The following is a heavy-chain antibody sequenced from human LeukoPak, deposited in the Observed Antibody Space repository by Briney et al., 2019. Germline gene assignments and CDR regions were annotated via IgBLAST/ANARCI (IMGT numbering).Heavy chain of an antibody. D-gene: IGHD3-3*01. V-gene: IGHV1-2*02. Sequence: ASVKVSCKASGYTFTGYYMHWVRQAPGQGLEWMEWINPNSGGTNYAQKFQGRVTMTRDTSITTAYMELSRLRSDDTAVYYCAKWGFDFWSGHFGLDVWGQGTTVTVS. CDR1: GYTFTGYY. J-gene: IGHJ6*02. CDR3: AKWGFDFWSGHFGLDV. CDR2: INPNSGGT.